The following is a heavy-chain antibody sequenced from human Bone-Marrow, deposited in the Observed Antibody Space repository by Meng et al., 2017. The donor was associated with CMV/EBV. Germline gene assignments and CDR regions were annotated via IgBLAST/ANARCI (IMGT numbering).Heavy chain of an antibody. CDR3: ASVGGYCSSTNCPFDAFDI. CDR1: GFSLSTSGVG. Sequence: SGPTLVKPTQTLTLTCTFSGFSLSTSGVGVGWIRQPPGKALEWLALIYWNDDKRYSPSLKSRLTITKDTSKNQVVLTMTNMDPVDTATYYCASVGGYCSSTNCPFDAFDIWGQGTMVTVSS. V-gene: IGHV2-5*01. J-gene: IGHJ3*02. D-gene: IGHD2-2*01. CDR2: IYWNDDK.